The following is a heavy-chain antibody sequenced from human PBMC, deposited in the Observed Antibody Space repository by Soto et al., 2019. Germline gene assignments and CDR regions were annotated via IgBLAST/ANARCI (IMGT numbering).Heavy chain of an antibody. CDR1: GFTFSSYS. V-gene: IGHV3-21*01. Sequence: EVQLVESGGGLVKPGGSLRLSCAASGFTFSSYSMNWVRQAPGKGLEWVSSISSSSSYIYYADSVKGRFTISRDNAKNSLYLQMNSLRAEDTAVYYCARVGMITFGGDPPGGGVWGKGTTVTVSS. D-gene: IGHD3-16*01. CDR3: ARVGMITFGGDPPGGGV. J-gene: IGHJ6*04. CDR2: ISSSSSYI.